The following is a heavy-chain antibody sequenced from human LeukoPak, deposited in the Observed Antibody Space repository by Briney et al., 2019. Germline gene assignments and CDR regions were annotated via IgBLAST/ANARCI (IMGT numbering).Heavy chain of an antibody. CDR3: ARDGDCSGGSCYSDWFDP. CDR2: IYYSGNT. CDR1: GGSISSYY. D-gene: IGHD2-15*01. J-gene: IGHJ5*02. Sequence: PSETLSLTCTVSGGSISSYYWSWIRQPPGKGLEWIGYIYYSGNTNYNPSLKSRVAISVDTSKNQFSLKLSSVTAADTAVYYCARDGDCSGGSCYSDWFDPWGQGTLVTVSS. V-gene: IGHV4-59*01.